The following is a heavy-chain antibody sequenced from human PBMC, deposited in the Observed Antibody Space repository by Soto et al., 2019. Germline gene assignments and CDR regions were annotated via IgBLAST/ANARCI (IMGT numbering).Heavy chain of an antibody. Sequence: QVQLQQSGPGLVKPSQTLSLTCAISGDSVSSISAAWNWIRQSPSRGLEWLGRTYYRSKWYNDYAVSVKSRITINPDTSNNPFSLQLNSVTPEDTAVYYCTREGLWSVYSAYSWFDFWGQGTLVTVSS. CDR1: GDSVSSISAA. J-gene: IGHJ5*01. V-gene: IGHV6-1*01. CDR3: TREGLWSVYSAYSWFDF. CDR2: TYYRSKWYN. D-gene: IGHD3-3*01.